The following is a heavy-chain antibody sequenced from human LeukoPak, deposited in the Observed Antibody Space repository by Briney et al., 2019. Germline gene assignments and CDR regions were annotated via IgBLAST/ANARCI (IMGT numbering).Heavy chain of an antibody. Sequence: GSLRLSCAASGFTFSSYEMNWVRQAPGKGLEWVSYISSSGSTIYYADSVKGRFTISRDNAKNSLYLQMNSLRAEDTAVYYCARDMEQWLRAFDIWGQGTMVTVSS. CDR2: ISSSGSTI. CDR3: ARDMEQWLRAFDI. CDR1: GFTFSSYE. J-gene: IGHJ3*02. D-gene: IGHD6-19*01. V-gene: IGHV3-48*03.